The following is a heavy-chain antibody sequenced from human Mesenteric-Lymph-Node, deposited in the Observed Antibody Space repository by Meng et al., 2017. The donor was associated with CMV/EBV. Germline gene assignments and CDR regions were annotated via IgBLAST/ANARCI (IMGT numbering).Heavy chain of an antibody. J-gene: IGHJ4*02. Sequence: GYTFTNYAIHWVRQAPGQRLEWMGWVDAGNGNTKYSQKFQGRVTITRDTSASTAYMELSSLRSEDTAVYYCARMDGYSGYDSPQGDYWGQGTLVTVSS. CDR2: VDAGNGNT. CDR3: ARMDGYSGYDSPQGDY. CDR1: GYTFTNYA. D-gene: IGHD5-12*01. V-gene: IGHV1-3*01.